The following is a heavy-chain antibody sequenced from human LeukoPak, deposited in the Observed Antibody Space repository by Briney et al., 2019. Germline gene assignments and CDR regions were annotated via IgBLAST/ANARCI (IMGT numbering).Heavy chain of an antibody. D-gene: IGHD6-6*01. J-gene: IGHJ4*02. CDR2: INVDGSRT. Sequence: GGSLRLSCIASGFTFSTSWMNWVRQPPGKGLVWVSRINVDGSRTVYADSVKGRFTISRDNAKNALYLQMNSLTAEDTAVYYCRHGNSSGDYWGQGTLVTVSS. CDR1: GFTFSTSW. CDR3: RHGNSSGDY. V-gene: IGHV3-74*01.